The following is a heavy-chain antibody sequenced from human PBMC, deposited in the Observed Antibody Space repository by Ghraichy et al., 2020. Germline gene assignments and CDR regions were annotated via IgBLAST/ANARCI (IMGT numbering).Heavy chain of an antibody. Sequence: SCAASGFTFISYSMNWVRQAPGKGLEWVSSISSSSSYIYYADSVKGRFTISRDNAKNSLYLQMNSLRAEDTAVYYCARDQRYNTYCGGDCHYYFDYWGQGTLVTVSS. V-gene: IGHV3-21*01. CDR2: ISSSSSYI. CDR1: GFTFISYS. CDR3: ARDQRYNTYCGGDCHYYFDY. D-gene: IGHD2-21*02. J-gene: IGHJ4*02.